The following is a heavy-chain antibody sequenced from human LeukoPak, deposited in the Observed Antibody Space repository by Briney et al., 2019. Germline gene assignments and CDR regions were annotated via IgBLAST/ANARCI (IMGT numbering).Heavy chain of an antibody. CDR1: GFTFSTYA. CDR3: VNSAARLVY. V-gene: IGHV3-23*01. Sequence: GGSLRLSCAASGFTFSTYAMSRVRQAPGKEPEWVSGLSGSGSSAYYADSVKGRLTISRDNSKNTLYLQMSSLRAEDTAVYYCVNSAARLVYWGQGTLVTVSS. J-gene: IGHJ4*02. CDR2: LSGSGSSA.